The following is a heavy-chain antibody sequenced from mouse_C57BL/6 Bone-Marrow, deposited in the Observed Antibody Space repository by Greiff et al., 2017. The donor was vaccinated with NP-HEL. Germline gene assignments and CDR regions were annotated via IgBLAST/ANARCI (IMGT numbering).Heavy chain of an antibody. D-gene: IGHD3-2*02. V-gene: IGHV1-53*01. Sequence: VQLQQPGTELVKPGASVKLSCKASGYTFTSYWMHWLKQRPGQGLEWIGNINPNNGGTKDNEKFKTKATLTVDKSSSTAYMQLSSLTSEDSAVYYCARDSGYAFDYWGQGTTLTVSS. CDR1: GYTFTSYW. CDR2: INPNNGGT. CDR3: ARDSGYAFDY. J-gene: IGHJ2*01.